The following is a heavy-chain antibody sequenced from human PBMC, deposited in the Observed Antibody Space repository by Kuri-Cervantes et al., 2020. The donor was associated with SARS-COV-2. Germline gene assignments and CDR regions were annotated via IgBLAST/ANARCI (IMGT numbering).Heavy chain of an antibody. CDR1: GFTFSSYV. Sequence: GESLKISCAASGFTFSSYVMSWVRQAPGKGLEWVLGISGRGEITYYADSEKGRFTISRDNSKNTLYLQMNSLRAEDTAVYYCAKFTSFSSRWFDPWGQGTLVTVSS. CDR3: AKFTSFSSRWFDP. D-gene: IGHD2-2*01. V-gene: IGHV3-23*01. J-gene: IGHJ5*02. CDR2: ISGRGEIT.